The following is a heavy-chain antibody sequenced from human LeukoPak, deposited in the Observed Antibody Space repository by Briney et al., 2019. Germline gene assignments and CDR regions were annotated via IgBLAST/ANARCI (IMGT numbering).Heavy chain of an antibody. Sequence: GGSLRLSCAASGFTFSSYAMSWVRQAPGKGLEWVSAISGSGGSTYYADSVKGRFTISRDNSKNTLYLQMNSLRAEDTAVYYCAKDPGYCSGGSCYYFDYWGQGTLVTVSS. V-gene: IGHV3-23*01. CDR3: AKDPGYCSGGSCYYFDY. J-gene: IGHJ4*02. CDR2: ISGSGGST. D-gene: IGHD2-15*01. CDR1: GFTFSSYA.